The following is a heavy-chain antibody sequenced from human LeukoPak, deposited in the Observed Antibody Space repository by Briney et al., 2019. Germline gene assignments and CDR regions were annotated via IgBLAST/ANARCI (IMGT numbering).Heavy chain of an antibody. CDR3: ARKSDSLMLRGGDC. J-gene: IGHJ4*02. V-gene: IGHV3-66*01. CDR2: IYGGGTT. D-gene: IGHD3-10*01. CDR1: AFSLSSNY. Sequence: GGSLRLSCAASAFSLSSNYMTWVRQAPGKGLECVSIIYGGGTTYYADSVRGRFTISRDNSKNTLYLQMDRLRVEDTAVYYCARKSDSLMLRGGDCWGQGTLVTVSS.